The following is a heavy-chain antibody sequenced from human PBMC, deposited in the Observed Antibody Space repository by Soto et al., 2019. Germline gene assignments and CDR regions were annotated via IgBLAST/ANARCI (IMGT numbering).Heavy chain of an antibody. Sequence: HVTLKESGPVLVKPTETLTLTCTVSGFSLSNGKVGVSWIRQPPGKALEWLAHIFSNDEKYYRTSLKSRLTNSEDTSKSQVVLTMTNVDPVDTATYYCARILFGRSVAGGYFYMDVWGKGTTVTVSS. CDR3: ARILFGRSVAGGYFYMDV. CDR1: GFSLSNGKVG. J-gene: IGHJ6*03. D-gene: IGHD6-19*01. V-gene: IGHV2-26*01. CDR2: IFSNDEK.